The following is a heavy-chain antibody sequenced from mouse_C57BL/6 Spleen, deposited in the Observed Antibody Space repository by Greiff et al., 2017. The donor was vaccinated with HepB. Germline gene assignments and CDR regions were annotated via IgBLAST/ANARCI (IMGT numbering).Heavy chain of an antibody. J-gene: IGHJ3*01. D-gene: IGHD1-1*01. Sequence: VQLQQSGTVLARPGASVKMSCKTSGYTFTSYWMHWVKQRPGQGLEWIGAIYPGNSDTSYNQKFKGKAKLTAVTSASTAYLELSSLTNEDSAVYDCTRSTTVPSWFAYWGQGTLVTVSA. V-gene: IGHV1-5*01. CDR1: GYTFTSYW. CDR2: IYPGNSDT. CDR3: TRSTTVPSWFAY.